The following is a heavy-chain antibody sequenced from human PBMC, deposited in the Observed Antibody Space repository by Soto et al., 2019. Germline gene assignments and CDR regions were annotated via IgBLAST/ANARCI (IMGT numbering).Heavy chain of an antibody. D-gene: IGHD3-10*01. CDR1: GGSISSYY. V-gene: IGHV4-59*01. CDR3: ARGGESMVRGVTPYFDP. CDR2: IYYSGST. Sequence: TSETLSLTCTVSGGSISSYYWSWIRQPPGKGLEWIGYIYYSGSTNYNPSLKSRVTISVDTSKNQFSLKLSSVTAADTAVYYCARGGESMVRGVTPYFDPWGQGTLVTVSS. J-gene: IGHJ4*02.